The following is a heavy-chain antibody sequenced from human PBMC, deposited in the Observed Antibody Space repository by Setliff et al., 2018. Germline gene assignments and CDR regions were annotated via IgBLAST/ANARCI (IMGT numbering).Heavy chain of an antibody. CDR3: ARLPGYCNGGNCYGYYTFDI. J-gene: IGHJ3*02. D-gene: IGHD2-15*01. V-gene: IGHV4-39*01. CDR2: INYSGIT. Sequence: SETLSLTCSVSGDSISSSSYYWGWIRQPPGKGLEWIGSINYSGITYYSPSLKSRVIVSVDTSKNQFSLKLSSVTAADTAVYYCARLPGYCNGGNCYGYYTFDIWGQETMVTVSS. CDR1: GDSISSSSYY.